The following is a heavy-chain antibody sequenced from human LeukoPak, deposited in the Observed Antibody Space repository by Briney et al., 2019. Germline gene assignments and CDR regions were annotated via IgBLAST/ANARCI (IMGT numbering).Heavy chain of an antibody. CDR2: ISWNSGSI. CDR1: GFTFDDYA. D-gene: IGHD5-12*01. J-gene: IGHJ4*02. V-gene: IGHV3-9*01. Sequence: ALRLSCAASGFTFDDYAMHWVRQAPGKGLEWVSGISWNSGSIGYADSVKGRFTISRDNAKNSLYLQMNSLRAEDTAVYYCTKEILQGATTTNPDYWGQGTLVTVSS. CDR3: TKEILQGATTTNPDY.